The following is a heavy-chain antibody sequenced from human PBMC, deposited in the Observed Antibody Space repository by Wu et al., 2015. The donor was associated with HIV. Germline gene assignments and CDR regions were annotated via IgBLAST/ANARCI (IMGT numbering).Heavy chain of an antibody. Sequence: QVQLLQSGAEVRKPGSSVRVSCKASGGTFSTYGISWVRQAPGQGLEWMGRIIPVLGTTYNAQKLQGRVTITADESTGTAYLEVSSLRSDDTAVYYCVRGTETDTVGYYYYTLDVWGHGTTVTVPS. D-gene: IGHD4-17*01. CDR3: VRGTETDTVGYYYYTLDV. J-gene: IGHJ6*02. CDR2: IIPVLGTT. CDR1: GGTFSTYG. V-gene: IGHV1-69*13.